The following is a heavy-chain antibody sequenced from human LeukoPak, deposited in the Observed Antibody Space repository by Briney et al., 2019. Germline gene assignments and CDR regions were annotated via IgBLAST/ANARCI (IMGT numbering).Heavy chain of an antibody. CDR2: INPSDSYT. V-gene: IGHV5-10-1*01. D-gene: IGHD6-13*01. CDR3: ARHESKSIAAATP. J-gene: IGHJ5*02. CDR1: GYSFTSYW. Sequence: TGESLKISCKGSGYSFTSYWISWVRQMPGKGLEWMGRINPSDSYTNYSPSFQGHVTISADKSISTAYLQWSSLKASDTAMYYCARHESKSIAAATPWGQGTLVTVSS.